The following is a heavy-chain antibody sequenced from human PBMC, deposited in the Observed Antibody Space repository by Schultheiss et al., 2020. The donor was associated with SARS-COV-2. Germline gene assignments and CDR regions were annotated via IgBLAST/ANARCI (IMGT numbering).Heavy chain of an antibody. J-gene: IGHJ4*02. CDR1: GDSMTSNY. Sequence: SQTLSLTCTVSGDSMTSNYWSWIRQPPGKGLEWIGYIYYSGNTNYNPSLKSRVTISVDTSKNQFSLKLSSVTAADTAVYYCARGGLLATIHHFDYWGQGTLVTVSS. CDR2: IYYSGNT. V-gene: IGHV4-59*01. D-gene: IGHD5-24*01. CDR3: ARGGLLATIHHFDY.